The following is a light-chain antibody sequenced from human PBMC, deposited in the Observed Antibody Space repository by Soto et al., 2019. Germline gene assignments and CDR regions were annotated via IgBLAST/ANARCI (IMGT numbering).Light chain of an antibody. Sequence: QSVLTQPPSVSGSPGQSVTISCTGTSSDVGSYNRVSWYQQPPGTAPKLMISEVSNRPSGVPDRFSGSRSGNTASLTISGLQADVLADYYCSSYTSICTYDFGTGTNVP. CDR3: SSYTSICTYD. CDR2: EVS. J-gene: IGLJ1*01. CDR1: SSDVGSYNR. V-gene: IGLV2-18*02.